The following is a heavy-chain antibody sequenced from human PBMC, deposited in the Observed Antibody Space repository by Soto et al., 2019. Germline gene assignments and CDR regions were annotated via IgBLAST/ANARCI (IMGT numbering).Heavy chain of an antibody. V-gene: IGHV3-15*01. CDR3: VEGWNDF. CDR1: GFMFSSAW. D-gene: IGHD1-1*01. J-gene: IGHJ4*02. Sequence: EVHVVESGGDLVEPGGSLRLSCVTSGFMFSSAWMSWVRQAPGKGLEWVARIKSTKDGGARDYAAPVNGRFSISRDDSKNTVYLQMNSLRVEDTALYYCVEGWNDFWGQGTLVTVSS. CDR2: IKSTKDGGAR.